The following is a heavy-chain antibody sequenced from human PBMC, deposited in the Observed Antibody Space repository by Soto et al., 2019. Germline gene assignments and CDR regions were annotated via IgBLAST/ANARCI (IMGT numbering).Heavy chain of an antibody. V-gene: IGHV5-51*01. CDR1: GYSFTSYW. CDR3: GRLKVGPFLEGSNGMDV. Sequence: GESLKISCKGSGYSFTSYWIGWVRQMPGKGLEWMGIIYPGDSDTRYSPSFQGQVTISADKTTSTPYLQWRSLEASDNAMDYCGRLKVGPFLEGSNGMDVWGQGTPVTVSS. CDR2: IYPGDSDT. D-gene: IGHD3-3*02. J-gene: IGHJ6*02.